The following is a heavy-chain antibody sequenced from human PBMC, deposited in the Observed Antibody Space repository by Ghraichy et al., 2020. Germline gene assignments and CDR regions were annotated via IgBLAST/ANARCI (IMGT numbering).Heavy chain of an antibody. J-gene: IGHJ4*02. CDR1: GGSISSYY. Sequence: SLTCTVSGGSISSYYWSWIRQPPGKGLEWIGYIYYSGSTNYNPSLKSRVTISVDTSKNQFSLKLSSVTAADTAVYYCARASGWELPPYYFDYWGQGTLVTVSS. V-gene: IGHV4-59*01. D-gene: IGHD1-26*01. CDR3: ARASGWELPPYYFDY. CDR2: IYYSGST.